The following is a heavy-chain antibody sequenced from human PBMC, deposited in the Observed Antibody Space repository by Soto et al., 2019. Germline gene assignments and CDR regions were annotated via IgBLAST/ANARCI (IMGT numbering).Heavy chain of an antibody. CDR2: IFWDDEK. CDR3: AHRRRTLLFGELTRSTNLFDP. D-gene: IGHD3-10*01. Sequence: QITLKESGPTMVKPTQTLTLTCTFSGFSLSTSGVGVGWLRQPPGKALEWLALIFWDDEKRYSPYLKSRLTITKDTSKNQVVLTMTNMDPVDTATYFCAHRRRTLLFGELTRSTNLFDPWGQGTLVTVSS. J-gene: IGHJ5*02. CDR1: GFSLSTSGVG. V-gene: IGHV2-5*02.